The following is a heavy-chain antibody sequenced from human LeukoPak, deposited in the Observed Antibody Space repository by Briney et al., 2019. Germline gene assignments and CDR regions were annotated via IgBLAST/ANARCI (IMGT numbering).Heavy chain of an antibody. Sequence: SRTLSLTCTVSGGSITSGTSYWSWIRQHPGKGLEWIGYIYYTGTTYYNPSLKSRVTISVDTSKNHFSLKLSSVTAADTAVYYCARGDGGNSGEYWFDPWGQGTLVTVSS. D-gene: IGHD4-23*01. CDR2: IYYTGTT. CDR3: ARGDGGNSGEYWFDP. J-gene: IGHJ5*02. CDR1: GGSITSGTSY. V-gene: IGHV4-31*03.